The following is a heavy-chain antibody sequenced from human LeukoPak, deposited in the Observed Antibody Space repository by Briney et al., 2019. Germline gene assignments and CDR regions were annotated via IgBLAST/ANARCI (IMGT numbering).Heavy chain of an antibody. CDR2: IYPNGST. V-gene: IGHV4-4*07. D-gene: IGHD3-10*01. Sequence: SETLSLTCTVSGGSISSYYWSWIRQPAGKGLEWIGRIYPNGSTNYNPSLKSRVTMSVDTSKNQFSLKLSSVTAADTAVYYCARITVVRGGFRNYYYYYYMDVWGKGTTVTISS. CDR1: GGSISSYY. J-gene: IGHJ6*03. CDR3: ARITVVRGGFRNYYYYYYMDV.